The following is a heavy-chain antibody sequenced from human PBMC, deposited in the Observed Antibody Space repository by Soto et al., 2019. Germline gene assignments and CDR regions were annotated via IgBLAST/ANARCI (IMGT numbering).Heavy chain of an antibody. D-gene: IGHD4-17*01. CDR2: ISYDGSNK. CDR1: GFTFSSYG. J-gene: IGHJ4*02. Sequence: PGGSLRLSCAASGFTFSSYGMHWVRQAPGKGLEWVAVISYDGSNKYYADSVKGRFTISRDNSKNTLYLQMNSLRAEDTAVYYCAKGVTYGDFLDYWGQGTLVTVSS. V-gene: IGHV3-30*18. CDR3: AKGVTYGDFLDY.